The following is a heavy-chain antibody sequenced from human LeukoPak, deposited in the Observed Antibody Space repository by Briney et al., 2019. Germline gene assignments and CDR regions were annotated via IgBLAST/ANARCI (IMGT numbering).Heavy chain of an antibody. J-gene: IGHJ4*02. CDR1: GFRFDDYA. V-gene: IGHV3-9*01. CDR2: ISSNSGAI. D-gene: IGHD1-26*01. Sequence: GGSLRLSCAASGFRFDDYAMHWVRQAPGKGLEWVSSISSNSGAIDYADSVKGRFTISRDNAKNSLYLQMNSLRAEDTAVYYCARALWELRSSAFFDYWGQGTLVTVSS. CDR3: ARALWELRSSAFFDY.